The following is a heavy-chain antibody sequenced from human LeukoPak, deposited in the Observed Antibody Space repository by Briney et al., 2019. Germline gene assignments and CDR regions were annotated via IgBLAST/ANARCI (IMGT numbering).Heavy chain of an antibody. Sequence: GASMKVSCKASGYTFTGYYMHWERQAPGQGLEWMGWINPNSGGTNYAQKFQGRVTMTRDTSISTAYMELSRLRSDDTAVHYCARAGTESKWGLPRADYYYMDVWGKGTTVTVSS. J-gene: IGHJ6*03. CDR2: INPNSGGT. V-gene: IGHV1-2*02. CDR3: ARAGTESKWGLPRADYYYMDV. CDR1: GYTFTGYY. D-gene: IGHD7-27*01.